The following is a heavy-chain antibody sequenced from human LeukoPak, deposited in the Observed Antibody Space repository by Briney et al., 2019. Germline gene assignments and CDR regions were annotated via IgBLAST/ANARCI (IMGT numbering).Heavy chain of an antibody. CDR1: GGSFSGYY. CDR2: INHSGST. Sequence: SETLSLTCAVYGGSFSGYYWSWIRQPPGKGLEWIGEINHSGSTNYNPSLKSRVTISVDTSKNQFSLKLSSLRSEDTAVYYCARPLHDSSVQSSAFDIWGQGTMVTVSS. D-gene: IGHD3-22*01. CDR3: ARPLHDSSVQSSAFDI. J-gene: IGHJ3*02. V-gene: IGHV4-34*01.